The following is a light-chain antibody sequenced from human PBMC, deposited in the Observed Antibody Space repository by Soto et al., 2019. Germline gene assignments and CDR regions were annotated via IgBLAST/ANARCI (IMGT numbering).Light chain of an antibody. CDR1: QRFGSSY. V-gene: IGKV3-20*01. CDR2: GPS. Sequence: EIVLTQSPGTLSLSPGEGATLSCRASQRFGSSYLAWYQQKPGQAPRLLIYGPSTRAAGIPDRFSGSGSGTDFTLTISRLEPEDFAVYYCQQSSTSVTFGGGTKVEIK. J-gene: IGKJ4*01. CDR3: QQSSTSVT.